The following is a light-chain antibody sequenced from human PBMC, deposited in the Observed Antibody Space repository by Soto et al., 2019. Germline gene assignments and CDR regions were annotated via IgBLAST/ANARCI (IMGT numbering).Light chain of an antibody. V-gene: IGLV9-49*01. CDR2: VGTGGIVG. CDR1: SGYSNYK. Sequence: QPVLTQPPSASASLGASVTLTCTLSSGYSNYKVDWYQQSPGKGPRFVMRVGTGGIVGSKGDGIPDRFSALGSGLNRYLTIKNIQEEDESDYHCGADHGSGSNFVVFGGGTKLTVL. J-gene: IGLJ2*01. CDR3: GADHGSGSNFVV.